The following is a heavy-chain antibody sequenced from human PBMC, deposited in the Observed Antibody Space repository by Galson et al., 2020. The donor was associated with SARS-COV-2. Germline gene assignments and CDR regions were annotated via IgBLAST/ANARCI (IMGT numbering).Heavy chain of an antibody. CDR2: INPNSGST. CDR3: AGAYDNSGYCAGD. CDR1: GYTFTGYY. Sequence: ASVKVSCMASGYTFTGYYTHSVRQAPGQGLEWMGWINPNSGSTNYAQKFQGRVTMTRDTSITTAYMALSRLRSADTAVYYCAGAYDNSGYCAGDWGQGTLVAVSS. D-gene: IGHD3-22*01. V-gene: IGHV1-2*02. J-gene: IGHJ4*02.